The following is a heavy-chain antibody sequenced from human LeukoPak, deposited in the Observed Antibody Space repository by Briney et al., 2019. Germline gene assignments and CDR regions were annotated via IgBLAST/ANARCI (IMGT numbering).Heavy chain of an antibody. D-gene: IGHD1-26*01. V-gene: IGHV4-59*08. CDR2: IYYSGST. J-gene: IGHJ1*01. Sequence: SETLSLTCTVSGGFISSYYWSWIRQPPGKGLEWIGYIYYSGSTNYNPSLKSRVTISVDTSKNQFSLKLSSVTAADTAVYYCARGTTIHGFQHWGQGTLVTVSS. CDR3: ARGTTIHGFQH. CDR1: GGFISSYY.